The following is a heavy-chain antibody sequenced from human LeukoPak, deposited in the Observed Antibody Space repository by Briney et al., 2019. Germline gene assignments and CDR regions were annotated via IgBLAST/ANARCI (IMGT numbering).Heavy chain of an antibody. D-gene: IGHD2-21*02. J-gene: IGHJ4*02. V-gene: IGHV3-30-3*01. CDR1: GFTFSSYA. CDR3: ARAPYCGGDCYLYYFDY. CDR2: ISYDGSNK. Sequence: GGSLRLSCAASGFTFSSYAMHWVRQAPGKGLEWVAIISYDGSNKYYADSVEGRFTISRDNAKNSLYLHMNSLRAEDTAVYYCARAPYCGGDCYLYYFDYWGQGTLVTVSS.